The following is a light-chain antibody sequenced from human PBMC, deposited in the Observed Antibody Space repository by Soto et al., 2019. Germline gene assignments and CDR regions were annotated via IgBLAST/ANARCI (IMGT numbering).Light chain of an antibody. Sequence: EIVLTQSPATLSLSPGERATLSCRASQSVSSYLAWYQQKPGQAPRLLIYDASNRATGIPARFSGSGSGTDFPLTISSLEPEDFAVYYCQQRSNWPPFTFGGGTKGEIK. J-gene: IGKJ4*01. CDR3: QQRSNWPPFT. CDR1: QSVSSY. CDR2: DAS. V-gene: IGKV3-11*01.